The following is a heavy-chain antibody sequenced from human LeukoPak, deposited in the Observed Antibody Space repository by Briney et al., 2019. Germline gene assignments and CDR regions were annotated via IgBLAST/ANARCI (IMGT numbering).Heavy chain of an antibody. CDR1: GGSISSYY. CDR3: ARDPGYSSGWYRNYYYYGMDV. V-gene: IGHV4-59*01. Sequence: PSETLSLTCTVSGGSISSYYWSWIRQPPGKGLEWIGYIYYSGSTNYNPSLKSRVTISVDTSKNQFSLKLSSVTAADTAVYYCARDPGYSSGWYRNYYYYGMDVWGQGTTVTVSS. CDR2: IYYSGST. J-gene: IGHJ6*02. D-gene: IGHD6-19*01.